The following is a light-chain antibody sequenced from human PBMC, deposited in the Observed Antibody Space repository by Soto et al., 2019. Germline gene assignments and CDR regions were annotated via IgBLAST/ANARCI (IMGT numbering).Light chain of an antibody. CDR2: ASS. J-gene: IGKJ4*01. CDR3: QQYNSYPLP. V-gene: IGKV1-16*02. CDR1: QGISNY. Sequence: DIQMTQSPSSLSASVGDRVTITCRASQGISNYLAWFQQKPGQAPKSLIYASSSLQSGVPSKYSVSGSGTDFTLTINILQPEDFATYDYQQYNSYPLPFGGGTKVEIK.